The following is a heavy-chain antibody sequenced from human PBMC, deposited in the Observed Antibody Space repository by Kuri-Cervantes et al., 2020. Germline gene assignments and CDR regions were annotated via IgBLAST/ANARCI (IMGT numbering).Heavy chain of an antibody. J-gene: IGHJ4*02. CDR3: ARETKWAPDY. CDR2: ISYDGSNK. V-gene: IGHV3-30-3*01. CDR1: GFTFSSYA. D-gene: IGHD1-26*01. Sequence: GESLKISCAASGFTFSSYAMHWVRQAPGKGLEWVAVISYDGSNKYYADSVKGRFTISRDNSKNTLYLQMNSLRAEDTAVYYCARETKWAPDYWGQGTLVTVSS.